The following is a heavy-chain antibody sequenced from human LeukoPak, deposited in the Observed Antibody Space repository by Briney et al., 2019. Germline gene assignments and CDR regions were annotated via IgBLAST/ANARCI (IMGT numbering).Heavy chain of an antibody. V-gene: IGHV1-2*02. Sequence: ASVKVSCKASGYTFTGYYMHWVRQAPGQGLEWMGWINPNSGGTNYAQKFQGRVTMTRDTSISTAYMELSRLRSDDTAVYYCARQFGTWATVTRVMGYWGQGTLVTVSS. CDR1: GYTFTGYY. J-gene: IGHJ4*02. CDR3: ARQFGTWATVTRVMGY. CDR2: INPNSGGT. D-gene: IGHD4-11*01.